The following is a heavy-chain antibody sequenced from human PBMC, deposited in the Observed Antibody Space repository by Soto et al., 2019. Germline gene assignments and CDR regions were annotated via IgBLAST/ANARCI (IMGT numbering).Heavy chain of an antibody. D-gene: IGHD2-2*01. CDR1: GYTFTSYY. CDR3: AMEERHSGVVPAVDSGAFDI. J-gene: IGHJ3*02. Sequence: QVQLVQSGAEVKKPGASVKVSCKASGYTFTSYYMHWVRQAPGQGLEWKGIINPSGGGTSYAEKFQVRVTMTRDTFTGTVYMELSSLRSEDTAVYCCAMEERHSGVVPAVDSGAFDIWGQGTMVTVSS. CDR2: INPSGGGT. V-gene: IGHV1-46*01.